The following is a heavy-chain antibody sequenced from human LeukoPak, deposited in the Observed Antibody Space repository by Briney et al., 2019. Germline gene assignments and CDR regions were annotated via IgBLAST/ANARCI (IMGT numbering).Heavy chain of an antibody. CDR1: GFTFSSYA. V-gene: IGHV3-7*01. Sequence: TGGSLRLSCAASGFTFSSYAMSWVRQAPGKGLEWVANIKQDGSEKYYVDSVKGRFTISRDNAKNSLYLQMNSLRAEDTAVYYCASLRYSAWGQGTLVTVSS. CDR3: ASLRYSA. CDR2: IKQDGSEK. J-gene: IGHJ5*02. D-gene: IGHD4-4*01.